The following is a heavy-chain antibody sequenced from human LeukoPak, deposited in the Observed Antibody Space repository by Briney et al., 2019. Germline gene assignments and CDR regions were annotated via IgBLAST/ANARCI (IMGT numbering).Heavy chain of an antibody. CDR1: GGSFSGYY. V-gene: IGHV4-34*01. CDR2: INHSGST. Sequence: SETLSLTCAVYGGSFSGYYWSWIRQPPGKGLEWIGEINHSGSTNYNPSLKSRVTISVDTSKNQFSLRLSSVTAADTAVYYCRATYYYYGMDVWGQGTTVTVSS. CDR3: RATYYYYGMDV. J-gene: IGHJ6*02. D-gene: IGHD1-26*01.